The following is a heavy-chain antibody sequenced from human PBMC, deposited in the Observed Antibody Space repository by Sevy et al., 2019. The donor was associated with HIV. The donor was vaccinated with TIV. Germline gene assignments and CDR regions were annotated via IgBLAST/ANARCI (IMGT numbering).Heavy chain of an antibody. Sequence: GGSLRLSCAASGFTFSTHAMHWVRQAPGKGLEWVALTSYDGIIKYYADSVKGRFTISRDDSKNTLYLQMNSLRPEDTAVYYCARDHGWEVGYGLGNHWGQRTLVTVSS. CDR2: TSYDGIIK. D-gene: IGHD6-19*01. CDR3: ARDHGWEVGYGLGNH. J-gene: IGHJ5*02. V-gene: IGHV3-30*03. CDR1: GFTFSTHA.